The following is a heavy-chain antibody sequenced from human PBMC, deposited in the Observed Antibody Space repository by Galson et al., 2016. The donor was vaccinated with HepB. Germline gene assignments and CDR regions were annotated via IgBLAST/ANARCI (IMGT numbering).Heavy chain of an antibody. V-gene: IGHV1-69*04. J-gene: IGHJ6*02. CDR3: ARDAVAVAGTLYFYHYGMDV. CDR2: SIPILGMA. D-gene: IGHD6-13*01. Sequence: SVKVSCKASGGTFSSYAFSWVRQAPGQGLEWMGRSIPILGMANYAQKFQGGITITADNSTSTAYMDLSNLRSEDTAVYYCARDAVAVAGTLYFYHYGMDVWGQGTTVTVSS. CDR1: GGTFSSYA.